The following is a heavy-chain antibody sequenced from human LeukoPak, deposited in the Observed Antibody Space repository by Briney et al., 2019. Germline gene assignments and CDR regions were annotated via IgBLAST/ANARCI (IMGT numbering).Heavy chain of an antibody. CDR1: GFTVSSYM. J-gene: IGHJ4*02. CDR2: ISSSGDYI. Sequence: GGSPRLSCAASGFTVSSYMMDWVRQAPRKRVEWVSSISSSGDYIYYADSVKGRFTSSRDNAKNTLYLQMNRLSAEDTDVYFCAKRGVVIRVILVGFHKEAYYFGSWGQGALVTVSP. CDR3: AKRGVVIRVILVGFHKEAYYFGS. V-gene: IGHV3-21*04. D-gene: IGHD3-22*01.